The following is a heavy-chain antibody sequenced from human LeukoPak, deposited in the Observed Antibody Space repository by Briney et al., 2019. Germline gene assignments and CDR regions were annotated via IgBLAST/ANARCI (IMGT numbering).Heavy chain of an antibody. J-gene: IGHJ4*02. V-gene: IGHV3-23*01. Sequence: GGSLRLSCAGSGFTFSSYAMSWVRQAPGKGLEWVSAISDTGATTYDADSVKGRFTISRDNSRSTLYLQMNSLRAEDTALYYCAKDTSIGRYCTNGVCSPFDYGGQGPLVTVSP. D-gene: IGHD2-8*01. CDR3: AKDTSIGRYCTNGVCSPFDY. CDR2: ISDTGATT. CDR1: GFTFSSYA.